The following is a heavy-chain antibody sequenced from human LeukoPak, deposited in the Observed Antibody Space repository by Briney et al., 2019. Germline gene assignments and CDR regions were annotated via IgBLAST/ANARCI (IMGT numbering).Heavy chain of an antibody. CDR1: GASIRSGGDY. Sequence: SQTLSLTCTVSGASIRSGGDYWSWIRQHPGKGLEWIGYIYYNGNPYYNPSPKSRVTISVDTSKNQFSLKLSSVTAADTAVYYCARSITMIRGWFDPWGQGTLVTVSS. J-gene: IGHJ5*02. D-gene: IGHD3-10*01. CDR3: ARSITMIRGWFDP. V-gene: IGHV4-31*03. CDR2: IYYNGNP.